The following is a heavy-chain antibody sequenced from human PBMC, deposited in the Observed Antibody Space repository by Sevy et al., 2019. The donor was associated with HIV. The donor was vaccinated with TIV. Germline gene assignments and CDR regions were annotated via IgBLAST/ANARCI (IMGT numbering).Heavy chain of an antibody. Sequence: GGSLRLSCAASGFTFGTYSMNWVRQAPGKGLEWVSYISISSTTIYYADSVKGRFTISRDNAKNSLYLQMNSLRADDTAVYYCARAGSSSWYQNYFDYWGQGTLVTVSS. V-gene: IGHV3-48*01. J-gene: IGHJ4*02. CDR2: ISISSTTI. CDR1: GFTFGTYS. D-gene: IGHD6-13*01. CDR3: ARAGSSSWYQNYFDY.